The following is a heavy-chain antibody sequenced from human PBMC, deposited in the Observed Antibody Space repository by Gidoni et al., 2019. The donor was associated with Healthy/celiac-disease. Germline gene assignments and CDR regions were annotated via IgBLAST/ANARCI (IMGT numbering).Heavy chain of an antibody. CDR3: ARDYYDRGLQPPYNWFDP. D-gene: IGHD3-22*01. CDR1: GYTFTSYA. Sequence: QVQLVQSGAEVKKPGASVKVSCKASGYTFTSYAMHWVRQATGQRLEWMGWINAGNGNTKYSQKFQGRVTITRDTSASTAYMELSSLRSEDTAVYYCARDYYDRGLQPPYNWFDPWGQGTLVTVSS. J-gene: IGHJ5*02. V-gene: IGHV1-3*01. CDR2: INAGNGNT.